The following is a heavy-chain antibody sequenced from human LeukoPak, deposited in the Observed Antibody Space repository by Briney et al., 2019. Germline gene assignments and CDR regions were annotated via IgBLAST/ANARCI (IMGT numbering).Heavy chain of an antibody. V-gene: IGHV1-46*01. Sequence: GASVKLSCKASGYTFTSYYMHWVRQAPGQGLEWMGIINPSGGSTSYAQKFQGRVTMTRDMSTSTVYMELSSLRSEDTAVYYCARDLDYYDSSGYSPGGYWGQGTLVTVSS. J-gene: IGHJ4*02. CDR1: GYTFTSYY. D-gene: IGHD3-22*01. CDR3: ARDLDYYDSSGYSPGGY. CDR2: INPSGGST.